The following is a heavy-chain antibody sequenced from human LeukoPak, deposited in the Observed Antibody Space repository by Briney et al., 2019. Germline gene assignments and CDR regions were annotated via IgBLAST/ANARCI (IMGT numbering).Heavy chain of an antibody. CDR2: IYHSGST. CDR3: ARELGSLVGY. V-gene: IGHV4-30-2*01. CDR1: GGSISSGGYY. D-gene: IGHD1-26*01. Sequence: SETLSPTCTVSGGSISSGGYYWSWIRQPPGRGLEWIGYIYHSGSTYYNPSLKSRVTISVVRSKNQFSLKLSSLTAADTAVYYCARELGSLVGYWGQGTLVTVSS. J-gene: IGHJ4*02.